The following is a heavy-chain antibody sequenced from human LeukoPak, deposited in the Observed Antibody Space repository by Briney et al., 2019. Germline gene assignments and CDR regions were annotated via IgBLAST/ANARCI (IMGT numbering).Heavy chain of an antibody. CDR1: GASISSHY. CDR3: ARERRAIAAAGTGRGIDY. J-gene: IGHJ4*02. D-gene: IGHD6-13*01. V-gene: IGHV4-59*11. Sequence: SETLSPTCSVSGASISSHYWSWIRQPPGKGLEWIGYIYYSVRTNYNPSLKSRVTISVDTSKYQFSLKLSSVTAADTAVYYCARERRAIAAAGTGRGIDYWGQGTLVTVSS. CDR2: IYYSVRT.